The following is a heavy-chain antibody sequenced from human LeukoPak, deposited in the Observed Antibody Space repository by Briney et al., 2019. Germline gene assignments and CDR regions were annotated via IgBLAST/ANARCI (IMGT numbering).Heavy chain of an antibody. CDR1: GGSFSGYY. V-gene: IGHV4-34*01. D-gene: IGHD3-10*01. CDR2: INHSGST. J-gene: IGHJ4*02. CDR3: ARWAPYGSGSYYAPHFDY. Sequence: SETLSLTCAVYGGSFSGYYWSWIRQPPGKGLEWIGEINHSGSTNYNPSLKSRVTISVDTSKNQFSLKLSSVTAADTAVYYCARWAPYGSGSYYAPHFDYWGQGTLVTVSS.